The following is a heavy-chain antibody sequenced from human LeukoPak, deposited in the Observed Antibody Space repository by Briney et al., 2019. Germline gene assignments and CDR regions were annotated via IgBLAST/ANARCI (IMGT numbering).Heavy chain of an antibody. CDR2: LRYDGRNQ. Sequence: GGSLRLSCVASGFTFNTFGMNWVRQAPGKGLEWVSFLRYDGRNQYYADSVKGRFTISRDNPKNTVYLQMNSLRPEDTAVYYCAKDPVAGAPSYYIDNWGQETLVTVSS. J-gene: IGHJ4*02. D-gene: IGHD6-19*01. CDR3: AKDPVAGAPSYYIDN. CDR1: GFTFNTFG. V-gene: IGHV3-30*02.